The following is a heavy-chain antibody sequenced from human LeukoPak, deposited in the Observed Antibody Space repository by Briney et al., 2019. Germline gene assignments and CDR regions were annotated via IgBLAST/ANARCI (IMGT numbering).Heavy chain of an antibody. CDR2: MSYDGTNK. CDR3: AKRGYCSGGRCYSFHFDY. CDR1: GFTFSSHG. J-gene: IGHJ4*02. Sequence: AGGSLRLSCAASGFTFSSHGMHWVRQAPGKGLEWVALMSYDGTNKVYADSVKGRFTISRDNSKNTLYLEMNNLRAEDTAVHYCAKRGYCSGGRCYSFHFDYWGQGTLVTVSS. V-gene: IGHV3-30*18. D-gene: IGHD2-15*01.